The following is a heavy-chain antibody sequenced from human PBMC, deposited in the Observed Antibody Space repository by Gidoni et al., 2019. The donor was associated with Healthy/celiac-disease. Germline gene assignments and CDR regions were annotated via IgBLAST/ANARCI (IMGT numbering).Heavy chain of an antibody. CDR1: GGSFSGYS. Sequence: QVQLQQWGAGLLKPSETLSLTCAVYGGSFSGYSWSWIRQPTGKGQEWIGEIYHSGSTNYNPSLKSLVTISVDTSKNQFSLKLSSVTAADTAVYYCARGCLGYCSSTSCYKQSWFDPWGQGTLVTVSS. J-gene: IGHJ5*02. CDR3: ARGCLGYCSSTSCYKQSWFDP. V-gene: IGHV4-34*01. D-gene: IGHD2-2*02. CDR2: IYHSGST.